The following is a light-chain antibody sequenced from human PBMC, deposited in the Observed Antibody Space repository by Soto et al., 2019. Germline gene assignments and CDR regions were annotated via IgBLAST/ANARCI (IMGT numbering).Light chain of an antibody. J-gene: IGKJ5*01. CDR1: QSVIRY. CDR3: QQRSNWPIT. CDR2: DAS. Sequence: ASQSVIRYLAWSTHQXGQAPRLLIYDASXRATGIADRFSGSGSGTDFTLTISSLDPEEFAVYSCQQRSNWPITFGQGTRLEI. V-gene: IGKV3-11*01.